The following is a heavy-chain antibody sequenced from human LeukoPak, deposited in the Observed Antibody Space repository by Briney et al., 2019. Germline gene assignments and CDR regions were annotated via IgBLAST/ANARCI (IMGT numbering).Heavy chain of an antibody. D-gene: IGHD2-21*02. J-gene: IGHJ3*02. Sequence: ASVKVSCKASGGTFSSYAIRWVRQAPGQGLEWMGRIIPILGIANYAQKFQGRVTITADKSTSTAYMELSSLRSEDTAVYYCAREGGWVVVTAIRVHDAFDIWGQGTMVTVSS. CDR2: IIPILGIA. CDR3: AREGGWVVVTAIRVHDAFDI. CDR1: GGTFSSYA. V-gene: IGHV1-69*04.